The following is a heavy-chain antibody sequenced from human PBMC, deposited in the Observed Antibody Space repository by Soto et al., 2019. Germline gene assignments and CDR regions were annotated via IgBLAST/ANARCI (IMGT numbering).Heavy chain of an antibody. Sequence: QITLKESGPALVNPTQTLTLTCTFSGFSLSTNGVGVGWIRQPPGKALEWLALIYWDADKRYSSSLTSRLTIAKDTSKNPGVINMTNMDPVDTAPYYCAPRPSVTTCGADAFDIWGQGTMVTVSS. J-gene: IGHJ3*02. CDR2: IYWDADK. CDR3: APRPSVTTCGADAFDI. V-gene: IGHV2-5*02. CDR1: GFSLSTNGVG. D-gene: IGHD4-17*01.